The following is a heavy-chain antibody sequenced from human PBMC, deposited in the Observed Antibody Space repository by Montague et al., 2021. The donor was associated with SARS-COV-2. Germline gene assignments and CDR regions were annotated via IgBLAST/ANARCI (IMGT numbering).Heavy chain of an antibody. CDR2: SNERGIT. D-gene: IGHD3-10*01. Sequence: SETLSLTCAVYGGSFSNHYWSWIRQPPGKGLEWIGESNERGITSXNPSLKSRVTISVDTSKNQFSLKLSSVTAADTAVYYCARASITMVRGVTRWYFDPWGRGTLVTVPS. CDR1: GGSFSNHY. V-gene: IGHV4-34*01. J-gene: IGHJ2*01. CDR3: ARASITMVRGVTRWYFDP.